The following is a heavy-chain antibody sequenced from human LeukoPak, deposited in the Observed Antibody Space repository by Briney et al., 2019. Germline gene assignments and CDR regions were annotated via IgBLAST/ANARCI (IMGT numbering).Heavy chain of an antibody. D-gene: IGHD6-19*01. CDR2: AYYSGST. CDR1: DGSISNYY. V-gene: IGHV4-59*08. CDR3: ARNSAVATSRSWFDP. J-gene: IGHJ5*02. Sequence: SETLSLTRSVFDGSISNYYWSWIRQPPGKGLEWIGYAYYSGSTTYNPSLESRVTISVDTSKNQFSLKLTAVTAADTAVYYCARNSAVATSRSWFDPWGQGTLVTVSS.